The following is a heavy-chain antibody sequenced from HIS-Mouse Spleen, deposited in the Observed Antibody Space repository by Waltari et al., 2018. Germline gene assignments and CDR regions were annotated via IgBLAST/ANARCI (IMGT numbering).Heavy chain of an antibody. CDR1: GFTFSSYG. CDR2: IWYDGSNK. CDR3: AKGKYYFDY. V-gene: IGHV3-33*06. J-gene: IGHJ4*02. Sequence: RLSCAASGFTFSSYGMHWVSQAPGKGLEWVAVIWYDGSNKYYADSVKGRFTISRDNSKNTLYLQMNSLRAEDTAVYYCAKGKYYFDYWGQGTLVTVSS.